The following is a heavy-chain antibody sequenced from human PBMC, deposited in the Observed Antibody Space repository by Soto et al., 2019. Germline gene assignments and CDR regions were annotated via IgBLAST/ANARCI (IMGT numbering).Heavy chain of an antibody. D-gene: IGHD3-22*01. CDR3: ARMWYYDSSGYPNFYFDY. V-gene: IGHV4-28*01. CDR2: IYYSGST. Sequence: SETLSLTCAVSGYSISNSNWWGWIRQPPGKGLERIGYIYYSGSTYYNPSLKSRVTMSVDTSKNQFSLKLSSVTAVDTAVYYCARMWYYDSSGYPNFYFDYWGQGTLVTVSS. CDR1: GYSISNSNW. J-gene: IGHJ4*02.